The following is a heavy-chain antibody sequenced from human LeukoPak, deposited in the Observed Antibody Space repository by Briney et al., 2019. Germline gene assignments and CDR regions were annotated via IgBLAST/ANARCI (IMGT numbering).Heavy chain of an antibody. CDR3: AVTFHGEWLFRKSFDY. J-gene: IGHJ4*02. CDR1: GFTFSSYS. D-gene: IGHD6-19*01. V-gene: IGHV3-48*02. Sequence: GGSLRLSCAASGFTFSSYSMNWVRQAPGKGLEWLSYISSTSGTIYYADSVKGRFTTSRDNAKNSLYLQMNSLRDEDTAVYYCAVTFHGEWLFRKSFDYWGQGTLVTVSS. CDR2: ISSTSGTI.